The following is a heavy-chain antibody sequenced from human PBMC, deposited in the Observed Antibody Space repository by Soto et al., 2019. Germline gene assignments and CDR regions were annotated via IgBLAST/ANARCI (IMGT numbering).Heavy chain of an antibody. CDR3: AKASAPAGTYFPLWF. Sequence: GGSLRLSCAASGFTFSSYGMSWVRQAPGKGLEWVSSISGSGGSTYYADSVKGRFTISRDNSKNTLYLQMNSLRAEDMAVYYCAKASAPAGTYFPLWFWGQGTLVTVSS. D-gene: IGHD1-26*01. J-gene: IGHJ4*02. CDR1: GFTFSSYG. CDR2: ISGSGGST. V-gene: IGHV3-23*01.